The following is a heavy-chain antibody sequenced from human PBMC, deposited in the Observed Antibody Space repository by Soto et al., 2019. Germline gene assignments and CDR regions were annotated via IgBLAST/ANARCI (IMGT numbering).Heavy chain of an antibody. D-gene: IGHD6-6*01. V-gene: IGHV3-21*01. Sequence: GGSLRLSCAASGLTFRSFSMNWVRQAPGEGLEWVSSISSSSNYMYYADSLKGRFTISRDNAKDSLFLQMHSLRAEDTAVYYCARASSSGSYFDYWGQGTLVTVSS. J-gene: IGHJ4*02. CDR1: GLTFRSFS. CDR2: ISSSSNYM. CDR3: ARASSSGSYFDY.